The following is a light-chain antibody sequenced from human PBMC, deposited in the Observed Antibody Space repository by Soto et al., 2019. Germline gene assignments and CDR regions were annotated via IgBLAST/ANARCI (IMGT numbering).Light chain of an antibody. V-gene: IGLV2-8*01. CDR3: NSYSGSNNFVV. CDR1: SSDVGGYDY. J-gene: IGLJ1*01. Sequence: QSALTQPPSASGSPGQSVTISCTGTSSDVGGYDYVSWYQQHPGKAPELIIYEVNKRPSGVPDRFSGSKSGSTASLTVSGLQAEDEADYYCNSYSGSNNFVVFGTGTTVTVL. CDR2: EVN.